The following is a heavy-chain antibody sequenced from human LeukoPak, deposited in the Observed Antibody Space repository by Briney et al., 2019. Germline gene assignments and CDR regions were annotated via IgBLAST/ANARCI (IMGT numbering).Heavy chain of an antibody. CDR2: IYYSGST. V-gene: IGHV4-59*08. D-gene: IGHD3-10*01. CDR1: GGSISSYY. J-gene: IGHJ4*02. Sequence: SPSETLSLTCTVSGGSISSYYWSWIRQPPGKGLEWIGYIYYSGSTNYNPSLKSRVTISVDTSKNQFSLKLSSVTAADTAVCYCARLDVGLYFDYWGQGTLVTVSS. CDR3: ARLDVGLYFDY.